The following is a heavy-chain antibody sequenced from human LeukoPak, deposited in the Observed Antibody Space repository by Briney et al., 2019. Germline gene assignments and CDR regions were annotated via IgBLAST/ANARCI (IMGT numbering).Heavy chain of an antibody. J-gene: IGHJ5*02. CDR2: MSYDGST. V-gene: IGHV4-38-2*01. Sequence: SETLSLTCGVSGYSIGSGYFWAWIRQPPGKGLEWIGSMSYDGSTQYNPSLQSRVTISGDTSKNKFSLKLSSLTAADTAVYHCARFKAWFDPWGQGTLVTVSS. CDR3: ARFKAWFDP. CDR1: GYSIGSGYF.